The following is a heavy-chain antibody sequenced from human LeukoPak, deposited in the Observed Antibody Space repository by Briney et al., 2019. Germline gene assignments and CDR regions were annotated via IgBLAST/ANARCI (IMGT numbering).Heavy chain of an antibody. Sequence: GGSLRLSCAASGFTVSNNDMTWVRQAPGKGLEWVSVVYAGGSTEYADSVKGRFTLSRDFFKNTLSLQMSSLRAEDTAVYCCARAFQYGSGTYPLSLWGLGTLVTVSS. CDR3: ARAFQYGSGTYPLSL. CDR2: VYAGGST. CDR1: GFTVSNND. J-gene: IGHJ4*02. V-gene: IGHV3-66*01. D-gene: IGHD3-10*01.